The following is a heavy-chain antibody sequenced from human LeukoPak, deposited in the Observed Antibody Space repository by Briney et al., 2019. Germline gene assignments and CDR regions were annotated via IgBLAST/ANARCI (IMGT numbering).Heavy chain of an antibody. CDR3: ARGSAAAGTGDDY. V-gene: IGHV3-21*01. CDR2: ISSSSSYI. CDR1: GFTFSSYS. J-gene: IGHJ4*02. D-gene: IGHD6-13*01. Sequence: GGSLRLSCAASGFTFSSYSMNWVRQAPGKGLEWVSSISSSSSYIYYADSVKGRFTISRDNAKNSLYLQMNSLRAEDTAVYYCARGSAAAGTGDDYWGQGTLVTVSS.